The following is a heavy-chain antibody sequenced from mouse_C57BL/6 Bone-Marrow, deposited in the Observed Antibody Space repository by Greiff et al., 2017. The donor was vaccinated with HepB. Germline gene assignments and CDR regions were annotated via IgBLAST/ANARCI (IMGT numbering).Heavy chain of an antibody. CDR1: GYTFTSYW. J-gene: IGHJ3*01. V-gene: IGHV1-55*01. D-gene: IGHD1-1*01. CDR3: AREGPYYYGSSPFAY. Sequence: QVQLQQPGAELVKPGASVKMSCKASGYTFTSYWITWVKQRPGQGLEWIGDIYPGSGSTNYNEKFKSKATLTVDTSSSTAYMQLSSLTSEDSAVYYCAREGPYYYGSSPFAYWGQGTLVTVSA. CDR2: IYPGSGST.